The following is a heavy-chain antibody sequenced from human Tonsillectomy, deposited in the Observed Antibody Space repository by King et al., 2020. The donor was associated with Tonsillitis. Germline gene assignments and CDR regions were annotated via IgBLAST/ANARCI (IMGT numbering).Heavy chain of an antibody. Sequence: QLVQSGAEVKRPGASVKVSCKASGYTFTSYYIHWVRQAPGQGLEWMGIINPSGGSTSYAQKFQGRVTMTRDTSTSTVKMELRSLKSDDTAVYYCARAGATMVWGVIVSPFDYWGQGTLVTVSS. CDR1: GYTFTSYY. CDR3: ARAGATMVWGVIVSPFDY. V-gene: IGHV1-46*01. D-gene: IGHD3-10*01. J-gene: IGHJ4*02. CDR2: INPSGGST.